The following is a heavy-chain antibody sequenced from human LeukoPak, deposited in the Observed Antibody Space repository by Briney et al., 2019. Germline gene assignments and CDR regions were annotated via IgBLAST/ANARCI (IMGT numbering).Heavy chain of an antibody. CDR1: GFTFSSYG. CDR2: IRYDGSNK. J-gene: IGHJ6*03. Sequence: GGSLRLSCAASGFTFSSYGMHWVRQAPGKGLEWVAFIRYDGSNKYYADSVKGRFTISRDNSKNTLYLQMNSLRAEDTAVYYCAKDLITIFGVVIIYYYYYMDVWGKGTTVTVPS. D-gene: IGHD3-3*01. V-gene: IGHV3-30*02. CDR3: AKDLITIFGVVIIYYYYYMDV.